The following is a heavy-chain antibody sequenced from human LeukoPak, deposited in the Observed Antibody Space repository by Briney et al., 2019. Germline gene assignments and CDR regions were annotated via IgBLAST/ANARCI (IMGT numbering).Heavy chain of an antibody. J-gene: IGHJ6*02. CDR1: GYTFTGYY. V-gene: IGHV1-2*02. CDR2: INPNSGGT. CDR3: ARDYYYDSSGYSEYYYYGMDV. D-gene: IGHD3-22*01. Sequence: ASVKVSCKASGYTFTGYYMHWVRQAPGQGLEWMGWINPNSGGTNYAQKFQGRVTMTRDTSISTAYMELSRLRSDDTAVYYCARDYYYDSSGYSEYYYYGMDVWGQGTTVTVSS.